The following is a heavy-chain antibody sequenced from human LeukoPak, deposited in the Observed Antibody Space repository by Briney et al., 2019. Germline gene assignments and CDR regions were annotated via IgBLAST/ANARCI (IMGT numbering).Heavy chain of an antibody. CDR2: ISTSSSYI. V-gene: IGHV3-21*01. D-gene: IGHD1-26*01. Sequence: PGGALRLSCAASGCTFSSSSMHWVRQAPGKGLEGVSSISTSSSYIYYADSVKGRFTISRDNAKTSLFLQMNSLRAEDTAVYYCERGRQNRGSYSDAFDIWGQGTMVTVSS. CDR1: GCTFSSSS. J-gene: IGHJ3*02. CDR3: ERGRQNRGSYSDAFDI.